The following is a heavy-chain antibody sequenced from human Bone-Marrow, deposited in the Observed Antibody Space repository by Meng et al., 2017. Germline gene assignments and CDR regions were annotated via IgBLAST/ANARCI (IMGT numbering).Heavy chain of an antibody. CDR1: GGSISSPNW. J-gene: IGHJ5*02. V-gene: IGHV4-4*02. CDR2: IYHSGST. D-gene: IGHD1-26*01. Sequence: QAQLQEAGPGLVKPSGTLSLTCAGSGGSISSPNWWSWVRQPPGRGLEWIGEIYHSGSTTYNPSLLSRVTISVDKSKNQFSLKLSSVTAADTAIYYCTRVIYRPSGHNYFDPWGQGTLVTVSS. CDR3: TRVIYRPSGHNYFDP.